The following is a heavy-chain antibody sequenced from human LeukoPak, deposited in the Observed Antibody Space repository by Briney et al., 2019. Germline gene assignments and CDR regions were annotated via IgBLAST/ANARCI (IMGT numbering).Heavy chain of an antibody. CDR2: ISAYNGNT. J-gene: IGHJ4*02. CDR1: GYTFTSYG. V-gene: IGHV1-18*01. CDR3: ARHDCSSTSCYGNFDY. D-gene: IGHD2-2*01. Sequence: ASVKVSCKASGYTFTSYGISWVRQAPGQGLEWVGWISAYNGNTNYAQKLQGRVTMTTDTSTSTAYMELRSLRSDDTAVYYCARHDCSSTSCYGNFDYWGQGTLVTVSS.